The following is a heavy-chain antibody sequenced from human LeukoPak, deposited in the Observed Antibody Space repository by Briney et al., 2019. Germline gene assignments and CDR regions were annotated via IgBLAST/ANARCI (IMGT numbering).Heavy chain of an antibody. Sequence: GGSLRLSCAASGFTFSSYAMHWVRQAPGKGLEWVAVISYDGSNKYYADSVKGRFTISRDNSKNTLYLQMNSLRAEDTAVYYCAKDRPPLRVGGKSPMDYWGQGTLVTVSS. CDR2: ISYDGSNK. CDR3: AKDRPPLRVGGKSPMDY. J-gene: IGHJ4*02. V-gene: IGHV3-30*04. CDR1: GFTFSSYA. D-gene: IGHD4-23*01.